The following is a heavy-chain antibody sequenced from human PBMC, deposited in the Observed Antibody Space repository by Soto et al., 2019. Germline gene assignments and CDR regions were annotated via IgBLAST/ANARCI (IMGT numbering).Heavy chain of an antibody. J-gene: IGHJ5*02. D-gene: IGHD5-12*01. CDR3: AKGDNLGPKTGYAFDP. CDR2: TYFRSKWYN. Sequence: PSQTLSLTCAISGDSVSSNTASWNWIRQSPSRGLEWLGRTYFRSKWYNDYAVSVKSRIIINPDTSNNQFSLQLNSVTPEDTAVYFCAKGDNLGPKTGYAFDPWGQGFMVTVYS. V-gene: IGHV6-1*01. CDR1: GDSVSSNTAS.